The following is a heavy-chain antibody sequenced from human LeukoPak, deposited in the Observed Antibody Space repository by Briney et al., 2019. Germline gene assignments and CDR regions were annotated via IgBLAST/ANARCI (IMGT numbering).Heavy chain of an antibody. CDR3: AHRRGIAVAGIYWFDP. V-gene: IGHV2-5*01. Sequence: SGPTLVKPTQTLTLTCTFSGFSLSTSGVGVGWIRQPPGKALEWLALIYWNDDKRYSPSLKSRLTITKDTSKSQVVLTMTNMDPVDTATYYCAHRRGIAVAGIYWFDPWGQGTLVTVSS. CDR1: GFSLSTSGVG. CDR2: IYWNDDK. D-gene: IGHD6-19*01. J-gene: IGHJ5*02.